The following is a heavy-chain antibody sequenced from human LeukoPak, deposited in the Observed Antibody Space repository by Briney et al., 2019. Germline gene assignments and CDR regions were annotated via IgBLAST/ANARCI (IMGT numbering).Heavy chain of an antibody. D-gene: IGHD6-19*01. Sequence: GGSLRLSCAASGFDDHAMHWVRQAPGKGLEWVSVINWNSDSIAYAASVKGRFNISRDNAKSSLYLQMNSLRAEDTALYYCVRGQGSGWQGDYYGMDVWGQGTTVTVSS. CDR3: VRGQGSGWQGDYYGMDV. CDR2: INWNSDSI. CDR1: GFDDHA. J-gene: IGHJ6*02. V-gene: IGHV3-9*01.